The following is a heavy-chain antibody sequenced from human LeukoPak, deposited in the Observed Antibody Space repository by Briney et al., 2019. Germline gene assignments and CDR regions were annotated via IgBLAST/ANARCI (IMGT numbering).Heavy chain of an antibody. Sequence: SETLSLTCAVYGGSFSGYYWSWIRQPPGKGLEWIGYIYHSGSTYYNPSLKSRVTISVDRSKNQFSLKLSSVTAADTAVYYCARRRSYCSGGSCYTVFDYWGQGTLVTVSS. D-gene: IGHD2-15*01. CDR2: IYHSGST. V-gene: IGHV4-34*01. J-gene: IGHJ4*02. CDR1: GGSFSGYY. CDR3: ARRRSYCSGGSCYTVFDY.